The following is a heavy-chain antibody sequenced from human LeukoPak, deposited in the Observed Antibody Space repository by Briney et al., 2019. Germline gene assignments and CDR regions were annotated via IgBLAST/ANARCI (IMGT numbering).Heavy chain of an antibody. CDR1: GYTFTGYY. D-gene: IGHD2-8*01. CDR3: ARVMAVRTGPSFDY. V-gene: IGHV1-2*02. J-gene: IGHJ4*02. CDR2: INPNSGGT. Sequence: GASVKVSCKASGYTFTGYYMHWVRQAPGQGLEWMGWINPNSGGTNYAQKFQGRVTMTRDTSISTAYMERSRLRSDDTAVYYCARVMAVRTGPSFDYWGQGTLVTVSS.